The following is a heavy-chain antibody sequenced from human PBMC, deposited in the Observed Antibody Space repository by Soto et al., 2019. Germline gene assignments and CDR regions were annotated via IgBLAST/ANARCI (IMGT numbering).Heavy chain of an antibody. D-gene: IGHD3-3*01. CDR2: IYPGDSDT. Sequence: PGESLKISCKGSGFSVSNYWIGWVRQMPGKGLEWMGIIYPGDSDTTYSPSFQGQVTLSADKSINTAYLQWSSLKASDTAMYYCARRGSMYSYNDSWSGIDFDYWGQGTLGTVSS. J-gene: IGHJ4*02. CDR1: GFSVSNYW. CDR3: ARRGSMYSYNDSWSGIDFDY. V-gene: IGHV5-51*01.